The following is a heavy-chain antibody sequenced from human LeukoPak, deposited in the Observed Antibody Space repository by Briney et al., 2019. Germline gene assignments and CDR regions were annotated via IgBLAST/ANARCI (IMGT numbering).Heavy chain of an antibody. CDR2: ISSSSSYI. V-gene: IGHV3-21*01. J-gene: IGHJ4*02. CDR1: GFTFSSYS. Sequence: GGSLRLSCAASGFTFSSYSKNWVRQAPGKGLECVSSISSSSSYIYYADSVKGRFTISRDNAKNSLYLQMNSLRAEDTAVYYCARDLFAQWLVPGDFDYWGQGTLVTISS. CDR3: ARDLFAQWLVPGDFDY. D-gene: IGHD6-19*01.